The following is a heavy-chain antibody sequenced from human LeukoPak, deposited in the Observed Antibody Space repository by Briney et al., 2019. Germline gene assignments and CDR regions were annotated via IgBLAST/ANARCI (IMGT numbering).Heavy chain of an antibody. D-gene: IGHD2-21*02. CDR1: GFTFSSYA. CDR3: AKDGPSVVTAMLSDYFDY. CDR2: ISTSSSYI. J-gene: IGHJ4*02. Sequence: KPGGSLRLSCAASGFTFSSYAMSWVRQAPGKGLEWVSSISTSSSYIYYADSVKGRFTISRDNAKNSQYLQMNSLRAEDTAVYYCAKDGPSVVTAMLSDYFDYWGQGTLVTVSS. V-gene: IGHV3-21*04.